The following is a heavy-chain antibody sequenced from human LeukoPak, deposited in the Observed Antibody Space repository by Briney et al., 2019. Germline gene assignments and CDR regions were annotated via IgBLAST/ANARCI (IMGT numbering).Heavy chain of an antibody. CDR2: ISHDLTYQ. J-gene: IGHJ4*02. CDR3: ARDVNNYFDY. Sequence: GGSLRLSCAASGFIFTAYGMHWVRQAPGKGLEWVAVISHDLTYQAYADSVKGRFTISRDDSKNTLYVQMNSLRTEDTAFYYCARDVNNYFDYWGLGTLVTVPS. CDR1: GFIFTAYG. V-gene: IGHV3-30*03.